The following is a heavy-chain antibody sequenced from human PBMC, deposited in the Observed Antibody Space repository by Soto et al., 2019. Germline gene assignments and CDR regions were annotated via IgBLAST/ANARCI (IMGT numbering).Heavy chain of an antibody. J-gene: IGHJ6*03. CDR2: IWYDGSNK. CDR3: ARGHYDFWSGYQWAQTAGYYMDV. V-gene: IGHV3-33*01. CDR1: GFTFSSYG. Sequence: GGSLRLSCAASGFTFSSYGMHWVRQAPGKGLEWVAVIWYDGSNKYYADSVKGRFTISRDNSKNTLYLQMNSLRVEDTAVYYCARGHYDFWSGYQWAQTAGYYMDVWGKGTTVTVSS. D-gene: IGHD3-3*01.